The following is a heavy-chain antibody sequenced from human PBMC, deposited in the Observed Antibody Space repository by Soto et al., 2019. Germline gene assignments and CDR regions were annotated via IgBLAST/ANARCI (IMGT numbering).Heavy chain of an antibody. V-gene: IGHV3-33*01. CDR3: ARDPNWDSSGYYDY. Sequence: PGGPLRLSCAASGLTFISYGMHWVRQAPGKGLEWVAVIWYDGSNKYYADSVKGRFTISRDNSKNTLYLQMNSLSAEDTAVYYCARDPNWDSSGYYDYWGQGTLVTVSS. J-gene: IGHJ4*02. CDR1: GLTFISYG. D-gene: IGHD3-22*01. CDR2: IWYDGSNK.